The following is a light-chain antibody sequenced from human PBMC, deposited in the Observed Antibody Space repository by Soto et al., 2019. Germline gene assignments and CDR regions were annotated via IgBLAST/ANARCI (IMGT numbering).Light chain of an antibody. CDR3: QKCKVAPFT. CDR1: QDIGNF. V-gene: IGKV1-27*01. Sequence: DIQMTQSPSSLSAFVGDRVTITCRASQDIGNFLAWYQQKPGKVPKLLIYAASTLQPGVPSRFSGSGSGTDFTLTISSLQPEDVATYYCQKCKVAPFTFGGGTKVEIK. J-gene: IGKJ4*01. CDR2: AAS.